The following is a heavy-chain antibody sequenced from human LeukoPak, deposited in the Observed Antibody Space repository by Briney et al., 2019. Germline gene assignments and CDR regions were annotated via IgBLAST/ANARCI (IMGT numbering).Heavy chain of an antibody. D-gene: IGHD6-6*01. V-gene: IGHV4-38-2*02. CDR3: ERERSSSSDY. J-gene: IGHJ4*02. Sequence: PSETLSLTCAVSGYSISRGYYWGWIRPPPGKGLEWIGSIYHSGSTYYHPSLKSRVTISVDTSKTQFALKLSSVTATDAAIYYCERERSSSSDYWGQGTLVTVSS. CDR2: IYHSGST. CDR1: GYSISRGYY.